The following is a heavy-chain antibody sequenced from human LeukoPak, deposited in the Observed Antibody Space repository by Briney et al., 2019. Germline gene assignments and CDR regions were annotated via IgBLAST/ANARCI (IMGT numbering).Heavy chain of an antibody. V-gene: IGHV3-48*02. J-gene: IGHJ3*02. CDR2: IGISSKTI. D-gene: IGHD3-22*01. Sequence: RGSLTLSCAASGFTFSSYSMNWVRQAPGKGLEWVSYIGISSKTIYYADSVKGRFSISRDNAKNSLYLQMNSLRDEDTAVYYCATSLSTMIVARAFDIWGQGTIVTVSS. CDR1: GFTFSSYS. CDR3: ATSLSTMIVARAFDI.